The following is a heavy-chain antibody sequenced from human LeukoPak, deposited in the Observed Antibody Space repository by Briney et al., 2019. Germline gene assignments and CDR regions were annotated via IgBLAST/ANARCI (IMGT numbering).Heavy chain of an antibody. J-gene: IGHJ3*02. CDR3: ARSDYGDLHDAFDI. D-gene: IGHD4-17*01. CDR2: IYSGGST. Sequence: GGSLRLSCAASGFTVSSNYMSWVRQAPGKGLEGVSVIYSGGSTYYADSVKGRFTISRDNSKNTLYLQMNSLRAEDTAVYYCARSDYGDLHDAFDIWGQGTMVTVSS. V-gene: IGHV3-53*01. CDR1: GFTVSSNY.